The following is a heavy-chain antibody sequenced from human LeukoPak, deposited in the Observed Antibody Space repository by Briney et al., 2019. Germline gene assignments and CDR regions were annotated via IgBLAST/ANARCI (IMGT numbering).Heavy chain of an antibody. D-gene: IGHD3-3*01. CDR3: ARDITEWLWLHGMDV. J-gene: IGHJ6*02. CDR2: IYYSGST. Sequence: SETLSLTCTVSGGSISSSSSYWGWIRQPPGKGLEWIGSIYYSGSTYYNPSLRSRVIISVDTSKNQFSLKLSSVTAADTAVYYCARDITEWLWLHGMDVWGQGTTVTVSS. V-gene: IGHV4-39*07. CDR1: GGSISSSSSY.